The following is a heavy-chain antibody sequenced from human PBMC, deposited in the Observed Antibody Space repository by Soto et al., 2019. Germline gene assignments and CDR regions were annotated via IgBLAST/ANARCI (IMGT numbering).Heavy chain of an antibody. CDR2: INHSGST. V-gene: IGHV4-34*01. J-gene: IGHJ6*03. CDR3: ARGDYGDYRRNYYYYYMDV. D-gene: IGHD4-17*01. CDR1: GFTFSSNR. Sequence: GSLRLSCAASGFTFSSNRMIWVRQAPGKGLEWIGEINHSGSTNYNPSLKSRVTISVDTSKNQFSLKLSSVTAADTAVYYCARGDYGDYRRNYYYYYMDVWGKGTTVTVSS.